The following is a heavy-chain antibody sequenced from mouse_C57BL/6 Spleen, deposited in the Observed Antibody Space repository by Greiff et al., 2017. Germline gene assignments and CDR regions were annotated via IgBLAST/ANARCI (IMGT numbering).Heavy chain of an antibody. CDR1: GFTFTDYY. Sequence: DVHLVESGGGLVQPGGSLSLSCAASGFTFTDYYMSWVRQPPGKALEWLGFIRNKANGYTTEYSASVKGRFTISRDNSQSILYLQMNALRAEDSATYYCASPYDYDGGFAYWGQGTLVTVSA. V-gene: IGHV7-3*01. CDR2: IRNKANGYTT. J-gene: IGHJ3*01. D-gene: IGHD2-4*01. CDR3: ASPYDYDGGFAY.